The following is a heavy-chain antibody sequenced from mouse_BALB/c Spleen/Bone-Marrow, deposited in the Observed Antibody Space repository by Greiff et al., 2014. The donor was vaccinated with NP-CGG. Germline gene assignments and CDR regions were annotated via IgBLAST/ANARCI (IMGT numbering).Heavy chain of an antibody. CDR1: GFTFSDYY. Sequence: EVQGVESGGGLVKPGGSLKLSCAASGFTFSDYYMYWVRQTPEKRLEWVGTISDGSTYTYYPASVKGRSTISRDNAKNNLYLQMSSLKSEDTALYYCARDRGVQGYAMDYWGQGTSVTVSS. CDR2: ISDGSTYT. CDR3: ARDRGVQGYAMDY. D-gene: IGHD2-14*01. V-gene: IGHV5-4*02. J-gene: IGHJ4*01.